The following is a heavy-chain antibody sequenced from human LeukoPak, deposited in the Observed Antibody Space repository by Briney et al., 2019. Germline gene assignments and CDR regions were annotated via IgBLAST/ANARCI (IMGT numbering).Heavy chain of an antibody. Sequence: SETRSLTCAVYGGSFSGYYWSWIRQPPGKGLEWIGEINHSGSTNYNPSLKSRVTISVDTSKNQFSLKLSSVTAADTAVYYCARGRKGYYFDYWGQGTLVTASS. V-gene: IGHV4-34*01. CDR2: INHSGST. D-gene: IGHD1-14*01. J-gene: IGHJ4*02. CDR3: ARGRKGYYFDY. CDR1: GGSFSGYY.